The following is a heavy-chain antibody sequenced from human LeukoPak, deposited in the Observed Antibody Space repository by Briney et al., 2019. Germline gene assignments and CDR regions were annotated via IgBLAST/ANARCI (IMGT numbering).Heavy chain of an antibody. J-gene: IGHJ3*02. Sequence: PSETLSLTCAVYGGSFSGYYWSWIRQPPGKGLEWIGEINHSGSTNYDPSLKSRVTISVDTSKNQFSLKLSSVTAADTAVYYCARPTTLYSSKGGAFDIWGQGTMVTVSS. V-gene: IGHV4-34*01. D-gene: IGHD6-13*01. CDR1: GGSFSGYY. CDR3: ARPTTLYSSKGGAFDI. CDR2: INHSGST.